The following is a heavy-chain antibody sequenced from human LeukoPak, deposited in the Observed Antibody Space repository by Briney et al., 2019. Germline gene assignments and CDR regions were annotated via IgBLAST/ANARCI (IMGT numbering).Heavy chain of an antibody. J-gene: IGHJ3*02. CDR1: ADSFSSHY. Sequence: SETLSLTCAVSADSFSSHYWTWIQQPPGKGLEWIGYISYIGSTNYNPSLKSRVTISIDTSKNQFSLKLTSVTAADTAVYYCARDLVTVTKGFDIWGQGTMVSVSS. D-gene: IGHD4-17*01. CDR2: ISYIGST. V-gene: IGHV4-59*11. CDR3: ARDLVTVTKGFDI.